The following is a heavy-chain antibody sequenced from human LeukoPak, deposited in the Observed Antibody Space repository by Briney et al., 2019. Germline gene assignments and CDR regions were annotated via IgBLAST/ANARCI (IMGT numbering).Heavy chain of an antibody. CDR2: IYPGDSDT. D-gene: IGHD2-15*01. Sequence: GESLKLSCRGSGYSFTSYWIGWVRQMPGKGVEWVGIIYPGDSDTRYSPSFPGQVTISADKAISTGYLQWSSLKASDTAMYYCARAPYCSGGSCSFDYWGQGTLVTVSS. J-gene: IGHJ4*02. V-gene: IGHV5-51*01. CDR1: GYSFTSYW. CDR3: ARAPYCSGGSCSFDY.